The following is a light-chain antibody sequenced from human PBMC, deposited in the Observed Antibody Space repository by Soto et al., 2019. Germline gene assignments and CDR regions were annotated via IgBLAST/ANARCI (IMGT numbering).Light chain of an antibody. J-gene: IGLJ1*01. CDR2: EVT. CDR3: CSYAGNSEV. Sequence: QSALTQPASVSGSPGQSITIPCTGTSGDVGGYNLVSWYQQHPGKAPKLMIYEVTERPSGVSNRFSGSKSGNTGSLTISGLQPDDEADYYCCSYAGNSEVFGTGTKLTVL. CDR1: SGDVGGYNL. V-gene: IGLV2-23*02.